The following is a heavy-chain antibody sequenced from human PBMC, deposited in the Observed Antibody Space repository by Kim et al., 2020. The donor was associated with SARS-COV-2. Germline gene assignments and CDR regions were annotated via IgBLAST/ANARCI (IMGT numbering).Heavy chain of an antibody. Sequence: SVKVSCKASGGTFSSYAISWVRQAPGQGLEWMGGIIPIFGTANYAQKFQGRVTITADKSTSTAYMELSSLRSEDTAVYFCASQKPSRFVVVVAATPSGM. J-gene: IGHJ6*01. CDR2: IIPIFGTA. D-gene: IGHD2-15*01. V-gene: IGHV1-69*06. CDR3: ASQKPSRFVVVVAATPSGM. CDR1: GGTFSSYA.